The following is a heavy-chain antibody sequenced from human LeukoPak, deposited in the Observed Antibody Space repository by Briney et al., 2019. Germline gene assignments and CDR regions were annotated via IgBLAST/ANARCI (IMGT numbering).Heavy chain of an antibody. Sequence: GRSLRLSCTASGFTFSSYSMNWVRQAPRQGLEWVSSISSSSYIYYADSVKGRFTISRDNAKKSMYLQMNSLRAEDTAVYYCARHYYDSSGSFESDWGQGTLVTVSS. V-gene: IGHV3-21*01. CDR2: ISSSSYI. D-gene: IGHD3-22*01. J-gene: IGHJ4*02. CDR1: GFTFSSYS. CDR3: ARHYYDSSGSFESD.